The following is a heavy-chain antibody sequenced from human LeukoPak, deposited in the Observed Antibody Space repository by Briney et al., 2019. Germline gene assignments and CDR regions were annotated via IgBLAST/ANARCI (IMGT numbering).Heavy chain of an antibody. J-gene: IGHJ6*03. V-gene: IGHV1-8*01. CDR3: ARPSGGWYYYYMDV. CDR1: GYIFTSYH. Sequence: ASVKVSCKASGYIFTSYHISWVRQAAGQGLEWMGWMNPNTGDTGYAQKFKGRVTMTRNTSISTAYMELSSLRSEDTAVYYCARPSGGWYYYYMDVWGKGTTVTVSS. D-gene: IGHD6-19*01. CDR2: MNPNTGDT.